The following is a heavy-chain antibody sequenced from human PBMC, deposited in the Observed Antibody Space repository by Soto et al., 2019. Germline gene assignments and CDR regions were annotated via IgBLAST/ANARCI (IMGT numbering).Heavy chain of an antibody. CDR3: AREVGHNWNDNRDAAFDM. V-gene: IGHV3-33*01. D-gene: IGHD1-1*01. CDR2: IWNDGRNK. CDR1: GFTFSSHV. Sequence: ESGGGVVQPGTSLRLSCAASGFTFSSHVMHWVRQAPGKGLQWVAVIWNDGRNKQYADSVKGRFTISRDNSKNTLYLQMNSLRAEDTAVDYCAREVGHNWNDNRDAAFDMWGQGTMVTVSS. J-gene: IGHJ3*02.